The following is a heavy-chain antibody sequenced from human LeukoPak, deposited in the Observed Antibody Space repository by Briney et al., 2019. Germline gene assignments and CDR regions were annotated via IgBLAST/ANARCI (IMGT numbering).Heavy chain of an antibody. V-gene: IGHV4-61*02. CDR3: ARDRGSSGWFDY. D-gene: IGHD3-10*01. CDR1: GGSISSGSYY. J-gene: IGHJ4*02. Sequence: SETLSLTCTVSGGSISSGSYYWSWIRQPAGKGLEWIGRIYTSGSTNYNPSLKSRVTISVDTSKNQFSLKLSSVAAADTAVYYCARDRGSSGWFDYWGQGTLVTVSS. CDR2: IYTSGST.